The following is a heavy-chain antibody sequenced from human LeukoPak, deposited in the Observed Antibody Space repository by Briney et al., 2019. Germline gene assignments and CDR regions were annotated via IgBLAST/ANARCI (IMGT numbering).Heavy chain of an antibody. V-gene: IGHV4-39*01. J-gene: IGHJ4*02. CDR3: ARHYYSSGWYFDY. CDR1: GGSISSSSYY. D-gene: IGHD6-19*01. CDR2: IYYSGST. Sequence: PSGTLSLTCTVSGGSISSSSYYWGWIRQPPGKGLEWIGSIYYSGSTYYNPSLKSRVTISVDTSKNQFSLKLSSVTAADTAVYYCARHYYSSGWYFDYWGQGTLVTVSS.